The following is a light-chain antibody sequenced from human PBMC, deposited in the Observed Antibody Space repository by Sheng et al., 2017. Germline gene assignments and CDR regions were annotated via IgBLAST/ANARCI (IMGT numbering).Light chain of an antibody. V-gene: IGKV1-39*01. CDR3: QQSYSTPRFT. CDR1: QSISDY. CDR2: AAS. Sequence: DIQMTQSPSSLSASVGDRVTITCRASQSISDYLNWYQQKPGKAPKLLIYAASTLQSGVPSRFTGAGSGADFTLTITSLHPEDFATYFCQQSYSTPRFTFGPGTKVEMK. J-gene: IGKJ3*01.